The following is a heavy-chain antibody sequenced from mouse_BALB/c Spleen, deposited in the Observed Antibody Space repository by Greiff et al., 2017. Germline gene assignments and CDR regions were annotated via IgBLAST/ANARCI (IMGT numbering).Heavy chain of an antibody. CDR3: ARNDGYSYWYFDV. Sequence: VQLQQPGAELVKPGASVKLSCTASGFNIKDTYMHWVKQRPEQGLEWIGRIDPANGNTKYDPKFQGKATITADTSSNTAYLQLSSLTSEDTAVYYCARNDGYSYWYFDVWGAGTTVTVSS. V-gene: IGHV14-3*02. CDR2: IDPANGNT. D-gene: IGHD2-3*01. J-gene: IGHJ1*01. CDR1: GFNIKDTY.